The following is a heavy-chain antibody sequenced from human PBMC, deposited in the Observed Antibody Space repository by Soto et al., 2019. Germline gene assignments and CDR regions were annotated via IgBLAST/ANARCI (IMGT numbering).Heavy chain of an antibody. CDR1: GGSISSYY. V-gene: IGHV4-59*01. CDR2: IYYSGST. CDR3: ARALNYYDSSGRLYFDY. J-gene: IGHJ4*02. D-gene: IGHD3-22*01. Sequence: PSETLSLTCTVSGGSISSYYWSWIRQPPGKGLEWIGYIYYSGSTNYNPSLKSRVTISVDTSKNQFSLKLSSVTAADTAVYYCARALNYYDSSGRLYFDYWGQGTLVTVSS.